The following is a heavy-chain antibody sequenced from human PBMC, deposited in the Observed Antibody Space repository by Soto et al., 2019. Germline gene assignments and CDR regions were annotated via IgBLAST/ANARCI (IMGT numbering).Heavy chain of an antibody. J-gene: IGHJ3*02. CDR1: GFTFSSYG. CDR3: AKVEDCSGGSCHHDAFDI. V-gene: IGHV3-30*18. Sequence: GGSLRLSCAASGFTFSSYGMHWVRQAPGKGLEWVAVISYDGSNKYYADSVKGRFTISRDNSKNTLYLQMNSLRAEDTAVYYCAKVEDCSGGSCHHDAFDIWGQGTMVTVSS. CDR2: ISYDGSNK. D-gene: IGHD2-15*01.